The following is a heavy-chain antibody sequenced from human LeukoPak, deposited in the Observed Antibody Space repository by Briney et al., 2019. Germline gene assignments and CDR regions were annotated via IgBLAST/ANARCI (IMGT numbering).Heavy chain of an antibody. Sequence: GRSLRLSCAASGFTFSSYGMHWVRQAPGKGLEWVAVISYDGSNKYYADSVEGRFTISRDNSKNTLYLQMNSLRAEDTAVYYCAKDLLDTAMVFDYWGQGTLVTVSS. CDR3: AKDLLDTAMVFDY. CDR2: ISYDGSNK. CDR1: GFTFSSYG. D-gene: IGHD5-18*01. J-gene: IGHJ4*02. V-gene: IGHV3-30*18.